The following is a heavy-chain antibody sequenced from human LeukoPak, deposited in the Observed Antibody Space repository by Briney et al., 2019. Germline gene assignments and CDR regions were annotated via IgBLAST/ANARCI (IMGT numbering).Heavy chain of an antibody. Sequence: GGSLRLSCAASGLTFSTYWMHWVRQAPGKGLVWVARIRPEGTTTAYADSVKGRFTISRDDAKNTLFLQMNSLSAEDTAVYYCARDLDWILFDYWGQGTLVTVSS. CDR1: GLTFSTYW. CDR3: ARDLDWILFDY. D-gene: IGHD3-9*01. V-gene: IGHV3-74*03. CDR2: IRPEGTTT. J-gene: IGHJ4*02.